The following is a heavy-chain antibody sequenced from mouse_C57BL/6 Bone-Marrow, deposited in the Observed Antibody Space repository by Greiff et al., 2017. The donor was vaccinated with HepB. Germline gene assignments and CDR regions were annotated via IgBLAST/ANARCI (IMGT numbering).Heavy chain of an antibody. CDR3: AREALYYYAMDY. V-gene: IGHV1-81*01. CDR1: GYTFTSYG. CDR2: IYPRSGNT. Sequence: QVQLQQSGAELARPGASVQLSCKASGYTFTSYGISWVKQRTGQGLEWIGEIYPRSGNTYYNEKFKGTATLPADNSSSTAYMELRSLTSEDSAVYFCAREALYYYAMDYWGQGTSVTVSS. J-gene: IGHJ4*01.